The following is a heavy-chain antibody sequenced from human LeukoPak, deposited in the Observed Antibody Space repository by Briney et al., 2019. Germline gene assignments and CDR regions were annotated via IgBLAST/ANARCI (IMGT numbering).Heavy chain of an antibody. D-gene: IGHD4-17*01. CDR1: GYTLTELS. Sequence: ASVKVSCKVSGYTLTELSMHWVRQAPGKGLEWMGWISAYNGNTNYAQKLQGRVTMTTDTSTSTAYMELRSLRSDDTAVYYCARDNTVTVYYYYYYMDVWGKGTTVTVSS. CDR2: ISAYNGNT. V-gene: IGHV1-18*01. CDR3: ARDNTVTVYYYYYYMDV. J-gene: IGHJ6*03.